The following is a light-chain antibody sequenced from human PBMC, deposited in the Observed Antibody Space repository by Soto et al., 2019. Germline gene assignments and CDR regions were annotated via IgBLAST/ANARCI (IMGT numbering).Light chain of an antibody. J-gene: IGLJ1*01. CDR1: SSNIGAGYD. V-gene: IGLV1-40*01. Sequence: QSVLTQPPSVTGAPGQRVTLSCTGSSSNIGAGYDVHWYQQLPGTAPKLLIYGNNNRPSGVPDRFSGSKSGTSASLAITGLQTEVESDYNGHSYVSSLSGSDFGAGTKVTV. CDR3: HSYVSSLSGSD. CDR2: GNN.